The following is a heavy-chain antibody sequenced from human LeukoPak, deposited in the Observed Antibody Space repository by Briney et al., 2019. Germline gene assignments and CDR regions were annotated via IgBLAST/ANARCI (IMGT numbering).Heavy chain of an antibody. J-gene: IGHJ5*02. CDR2: INHSGST. CDR1: GGSISSSNW. V-gene: IGHV4-4*02. CDR3: ARAVSNWFDP. D-gene: IGHD5/OR15-5a*01. Sequence: KASETLSLTCAVSGGSISSSNWWSWVSQPPGKGLEWIGEINHSGSTNYNPSLKSRVTISVDTSKNQFSLKLSSVTAADTAIYYCARAVSNWFDPWGQGTLVTV.